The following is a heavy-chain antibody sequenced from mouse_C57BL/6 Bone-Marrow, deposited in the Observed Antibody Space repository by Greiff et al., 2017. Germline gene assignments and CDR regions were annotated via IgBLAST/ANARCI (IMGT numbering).Heavy chain of an antibody. J-gene: IGHJ4*01. D-gene: IGHD2-4*01. V-gene: IGHV1-63*01. CDR2: IYPGGGYT. CDR3: ARGYYDYDCAGSDAFAY. Sequence: VQLQQSGAELVRPGTSVKMSCKASGYTFTNYWIGWAKQRPGHGLEWIGDIYPGGGYTNYNEKFKGKATLTADKSSSTAYMQYSSLTSEDSAIDYCARGYYDYDCAGSDAFAYWGQGTAATVSS. CDR1: GYTFTNYW.